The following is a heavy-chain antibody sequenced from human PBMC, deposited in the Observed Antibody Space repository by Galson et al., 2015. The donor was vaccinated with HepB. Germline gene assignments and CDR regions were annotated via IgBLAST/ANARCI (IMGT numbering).Heavy chain of an antibody. CDR1: GFTFSSYG. J-gene: IGHJ6*02. V-gene: IGHV3-30*02. CDR2: IRYDGSNK. D-gene: IGHD3-10*01. Sequence: SLRLSCAASGFTFSSYGMHWVRQAPGKGLEWVAFIRYDGSNKYYADSVKGRFTISRDNSKNTLYLQMNSLRAEDTAVYYCAIKWFGELYYYYYGMDVWGQGTTVTVSS. CDR3: AIKWFGELYYYYYGMDV.